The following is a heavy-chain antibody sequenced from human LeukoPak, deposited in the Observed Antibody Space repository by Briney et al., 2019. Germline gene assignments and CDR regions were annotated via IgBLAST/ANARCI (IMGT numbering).Heavy chain of an antibody. CDR1: GGSISSSTYY. J-gene: IGHJ5*02. D-gene: IGHD6-13*01. CDR3: ARHHPTPYSSPQNWFDP. V-gene: IGHV4-39*01. CDR2: LSYSGST. Sequence: PSETLSLPFTFSGGSISSSTYYWGWIRPPPGKGLELIWGLSYSGSTNYNPSLKSRVTISVDTSKNQFSLKLSSVTAADTAVYYCARHHPTPYSSPQNWFDPWGQGTLVTVSS.